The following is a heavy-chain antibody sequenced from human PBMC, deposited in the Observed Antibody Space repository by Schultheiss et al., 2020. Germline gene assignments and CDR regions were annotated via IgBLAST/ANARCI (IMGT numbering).Heavy chain of an antibody. CDR1: GFTFSSYA. Sequence: WGSLRLSFAASGFTFSSYAMSWVRQAPGKGLEWVSAISGNGAGAFYAVSVQGRFTISRDNSKNTLYLQMNSLRAEDTAVYYCARERQLVGHYYYGMDVWGKGTTVTVSS. J-gene: IGHJ6*04. CDR2: ISGNGAGA. CDR3: ARERQLVGHYYYGMDV. V-gene: IGHV3-23*01. D-gene: IGHD6-13*01.